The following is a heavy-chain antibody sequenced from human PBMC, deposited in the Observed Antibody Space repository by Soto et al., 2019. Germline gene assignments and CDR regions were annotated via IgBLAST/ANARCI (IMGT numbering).Heavy chain of an antibody. Sequence: QVQLVQSGAEVKKPGSSVKVSCKASGGTFSSYAISWVRQATGQGLEWMGGIIPIFATANYAQKFQGRVTITADESTSTAYMELNSLRSEDTAVYYCARDQGATILNAFDIWGQGTMVTVSS. CDR2: IIPIFATA. CDR1: GGTFSSYA. D-gene: IGHD1-26*01. J-gene: IGHJ3*02. CDR3: ARDQGATILNAFDI. V-gene: IGHV1-69*12.